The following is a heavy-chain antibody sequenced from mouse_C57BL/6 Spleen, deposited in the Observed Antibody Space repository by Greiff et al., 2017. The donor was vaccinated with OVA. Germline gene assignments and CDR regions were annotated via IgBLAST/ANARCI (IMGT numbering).Heavy chain of an antibody. CDR1: GFTFSSYA. J-gene: IGHJ4*01. D-gene: IGHD1-1*01. V-gene: IGHV5-9-1*02. CDR3: TRERGSKGLYAMDY. Sequence: EVKLQESGEGLVKPGGSLKLSCAASGFTFSSYAMSWVRQTPEKRLEWVAYISSGGDYIYYADTVKGRFTISSDNARNTLYLQIRSLKSEDTAMYYCTRERGSKGLYAMDYWGQGTSVTVSS. CDR2: ISSGGDYI.